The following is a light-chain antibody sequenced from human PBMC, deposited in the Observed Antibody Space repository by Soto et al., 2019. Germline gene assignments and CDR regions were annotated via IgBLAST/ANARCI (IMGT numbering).Light chain of an antibody. V-gene: IGKV3-20*01. Sequence: EIVLTQSPGTLSLSPGERATLSCRASQSVSSNFLAWYQQKPGRAPKLLISGGSSRATGIPDRFSGSGSGTDFTLTITKLEPEDFAVYSCQQYGSSPGTFGQGTKLEIK. J-gene: IGKJ2*02. CDR3: QQYGSSPGT. CDR1: QSVSSNF. CDR2: GGS.